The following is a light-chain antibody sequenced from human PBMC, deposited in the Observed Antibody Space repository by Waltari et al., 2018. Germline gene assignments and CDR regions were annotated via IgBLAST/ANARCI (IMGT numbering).Light chain of an antibody. CDR1: QSVLYNSNNYNY. Sequence: DIVMTQSPDSLAVPLGERATISCKSSQSVLYNSNNYNYLAWFQQKPGQPPKLLIYWASTRGSGVPDRFSGSGSGTDFTLTITSLQAEDVAVYYCQQYYVTPLTFGGGTKVEVK. V-gene: IGKV4-1*01. CDR3: QQYYVTPLT. J-gene: IGKJ4*01. CDR2: WAS.